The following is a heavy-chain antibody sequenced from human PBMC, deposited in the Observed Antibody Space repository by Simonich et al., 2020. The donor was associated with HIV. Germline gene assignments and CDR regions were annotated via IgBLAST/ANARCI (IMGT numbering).Heavy chain of an antibody. J-gene: IGHJ3*02. D-gene: IGHD2-15*01. V-gene: IGHV3-7*01. CDR2: KEQEGSEK. CDR3: ARAASVVDFDI. Sequence: EVQLVESGGGLVRPGGSLRLSCAASGFTFSNYWMSWVRQAPGKGLDWVGKKEQEGSEKYDVDSVKGRFTISRDNAKNSLFLQMNSLRADDTALYYCARAASVVDFDIWGQGTMVTVSS. CDR1: GFTFSNYW.